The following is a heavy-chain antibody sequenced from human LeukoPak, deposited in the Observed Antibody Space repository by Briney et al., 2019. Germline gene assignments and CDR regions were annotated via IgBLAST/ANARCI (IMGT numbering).Heavy chain of an antibody. CDR2: ISSSSSK. J-gene: IGHJ4*02. Sequence: GSLRLSCAASGFTFRSYSMNWVRQAPGKGLEWVSFISSSSSKHYADSVKGRFTISRDNAKNSLYLQMNSLRADDTAVYYCARVQGGWYYFDYWGQGTLVTVSS. CDR3: ARVQGGWYYFDY. V-gene: IGHV3-21*01. D-gene: IGHD2-15*01. CDR1: GFTFRSYS.